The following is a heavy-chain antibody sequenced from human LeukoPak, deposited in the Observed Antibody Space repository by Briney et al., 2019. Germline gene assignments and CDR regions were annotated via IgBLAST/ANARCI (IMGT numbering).Heavy chain of an antibody. CDR2: ISTGSSFI. CDR1: GFTFSTFA. Sequence: GGSLRLSCAASGFTFSTFAMIWVRQAPGKGLEWVSSISTGSSFIYYADSVKGRFTISRDNAKNSLYLQMNSLRAEDTAVYYCARAHYYDSSGYVWYFDLWGRGTLVTVSS. V-gene: IGHV3-21*01. D-gene: IGHD3-22*01. CDR3: ARAHYYDSSGYVWYFDL. J-gene: IGHJ2*01.